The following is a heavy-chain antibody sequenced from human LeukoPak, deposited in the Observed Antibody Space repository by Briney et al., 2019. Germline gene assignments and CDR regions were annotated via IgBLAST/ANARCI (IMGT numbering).Heavy chain of an antibody. CDR2: INPSGGST. CDR1: GYTFTSYY. V-gene: IGHV1-46*03. J-gene: IGHJ5*02. CDR3: AREREAWLVRGWFDP. Sequence: ASVKVSCKASGYTFTSYYMRWVRQAPGQGLEWMGIINPSGGSTSYAQKFQGRVIMTRDTSTSTVYMELSSLRSEDTAVYYCAREREAWLVRGWFDPWGQGTLVTVSS. D-gene: IGHD6-19*01.